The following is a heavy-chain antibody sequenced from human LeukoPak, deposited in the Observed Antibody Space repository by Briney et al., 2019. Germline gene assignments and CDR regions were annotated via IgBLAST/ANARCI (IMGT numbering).Heavy chain of an antibody. CDR1: GGSISSGGYS. Sequence: LSLTCAVSGGSISSGGYSWSWIRQPPGKGLEWVSGISWNSGSIGYADSVKGRFTISRDNAKNSLYLQMNSLRAEDTAVYYCARGHFGEFDPWGQGTLVTVSS. CDR2: ISWNSGSI. D-gene: IGHD3-10*01. CDR3: ARGHFGEFDP. V-gene: IGHV3-9*01. J-gene: IGHJ5*02.